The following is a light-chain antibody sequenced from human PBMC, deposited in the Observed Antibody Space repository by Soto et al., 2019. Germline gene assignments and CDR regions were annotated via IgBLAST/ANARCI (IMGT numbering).Light chain of an antibody. CDR3: QQYANSPFT. CDR2: GAS. J-gene: IGKJ3*01. Sequence: EIVLTQSPGTLSLSPGERATLSCRASQSVSSSYLAWYQQKPGQAPRLLIYGASSRATGIPDRFSGSGSGTDFTFTISRLEPEDFAVYFCQQYANSPFTFGPGTKVDIK. CDR1: QSVSSSY. V-gene: IGKV3-20*01.